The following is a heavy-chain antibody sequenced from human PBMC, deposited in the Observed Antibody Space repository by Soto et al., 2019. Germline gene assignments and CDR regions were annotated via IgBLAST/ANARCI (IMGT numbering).Heavy chain of an antibody. CDR2: IIPIFGTA. V-gene: IGHV1-69*01. J-gene: IGHJ5*02. CDR3: AIDCVPLGLNWFDP. Sequence: QVQLVQSGAEVKEPGSSVKVSCKASGSTFSSYAISWVRQAPGQGLEWMGGIIPIFGTANYAQKFQGRVTITADESTSTAYMELSSLRSEDTAVYYCAIDCVPLGLNWFDPWGQGTLVTVSS. CDR1: GSTFSSYA. D-gene: IGHD3-16*01.